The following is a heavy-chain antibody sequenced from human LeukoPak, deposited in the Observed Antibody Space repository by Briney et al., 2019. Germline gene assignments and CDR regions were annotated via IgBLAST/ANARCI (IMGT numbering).Heavy chain of an antibody. Sequence: GGSLRLPCAASGFTFTTYAMSWVRQAPGKGLEWVSGISGSGDSTYYADAVKGRFTISRDNSKNTLYLQMSSLRAEDTAAYYCAKDGIAMTAPSSWFDPWGQGTLVTVSS. J-gene: IGHJ5*02. D-gene: IGHD6-19*01. CDR3: AKDGIAMTAPSSWFDP. V-gene: IGHV3-23*01. CDR1: GFTFTTYA. CDR2: ISGSGDST.